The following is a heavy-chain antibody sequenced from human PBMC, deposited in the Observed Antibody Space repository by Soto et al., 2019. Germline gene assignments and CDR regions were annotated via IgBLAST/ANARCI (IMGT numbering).Heavy chain of an antibody. Sequence: QVQLVQSGAEVKKPGSSVKVSCKASGGTFSSYTISWVRQAPGQGLEWMGRIIPILGIANYAQKFQGRVTITADKSTSTAYMELSSLRSEDTAVYYCARDPALGYGDYGNWGQGTLVTVSS. D-gene: IGHD4-17*01. J-gene: IGHJ4*02. V-gene: IGHV1-69*08. CDR1: GGTFSSYT. CDR3: ARDPALGYGDYGN. CDR2: IIPILGIA.